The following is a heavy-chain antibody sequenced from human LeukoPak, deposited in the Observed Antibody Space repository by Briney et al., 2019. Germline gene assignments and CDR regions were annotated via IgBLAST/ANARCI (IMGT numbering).Heavy chain of an antibody. V-gene: IGHV4-59*12. CDR3: ARSPYSSSWYPFAP. CDR2: KDYSGST. CDR1: GGSISRYY. Sequence: SETLSLTCTVSGGSISRYYWSWIRQPPGKGLEWIGYKDYSGSTNYNRSLKSRVTISVDTSKNQFSLKLTSVTAADTAVYYCARSPYSSSWYPFAPWGQGTLVTVSS. D-gene: IGHD6-13*01. J-gene: IGHJ5*02.